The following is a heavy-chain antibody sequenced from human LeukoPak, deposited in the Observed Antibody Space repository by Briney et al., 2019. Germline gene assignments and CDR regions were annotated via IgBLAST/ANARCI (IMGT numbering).Heavy chain of an antibody. V-gene: IGHV4-34*01. CDR3: ARGGDIVVVPAARYGDY. Sequence: SETLSLTCAVYGGSFSGYYWSWIRQPPGKGLEWIGEINHNGSTNYNPSLKSRVTISVDTSKNQFSLKLSSVTAADTAVYYCARGGDIVVVPAARYGDYWGQGTLVTVSS. CDR1: GGSFSGYY. J-gene: IGHJ4*02. D-gene: IGHD2-2*01. CDR2: INHNGST.